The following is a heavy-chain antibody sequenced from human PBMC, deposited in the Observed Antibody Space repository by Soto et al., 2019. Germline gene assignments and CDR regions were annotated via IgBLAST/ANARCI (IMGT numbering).Heavy chain of an antibody. CDR2: IYPSGTT. Sequence: SETLSLTCAVSGGSINSSNWWTWVRQTPGQGLEWIGEIYPSGTTNYNASLKSRLTISVDTSKNQFSLKLSSVTAADTALYYCARVNYGDYYYGMDVWGQGTTVTVSS. CDR3: ARVNYGDYYYGMDV. V-gene: IGHV4-4*02. J-gene: IGHJ6*02. CDR1: GGSINSSNW. D-gene: IGHD4-17*01.